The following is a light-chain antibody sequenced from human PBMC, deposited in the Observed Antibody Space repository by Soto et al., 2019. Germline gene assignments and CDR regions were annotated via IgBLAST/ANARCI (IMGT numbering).Light chain of an antibody. CDR2: LNSDGSH. V-gene: IGLV4-69*01. J-gene: IGLJ3*02. CDR1: SGHSSYA. Sequence: QLVLTQSPSASASLGASVKLTCTLSSGHSSYAIAWHQQQPEKGPRYLMKLNSDGSHSKGDGIPDRFSGSSSGAERYLTISSLQSEDEADYYCHTWGTGIQGGVFGGGTKLTVL. CDR3: HTWGTGIQGGV.